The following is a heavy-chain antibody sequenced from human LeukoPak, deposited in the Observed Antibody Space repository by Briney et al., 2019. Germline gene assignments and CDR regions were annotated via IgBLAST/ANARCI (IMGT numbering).Heavy chain of an antibody. D-gene: IGHD6-6*01. CDR1: GFTFSSYA. CDR3: ARDGSSSSRPW. V-gene: IGHV3-23*01. Sequence: GGSLRLSCAASGFTFSSYAMSWVRQAPGKGLEWVSAISGSGGSTYYADSVKGRFTISRDNAKNSLYLQMNSLRAEDTAVYYCARDGSSSSRPWWGQGTTVTVSS. CDR2: ISGSGGST. J-gene: IGHJ6*02.